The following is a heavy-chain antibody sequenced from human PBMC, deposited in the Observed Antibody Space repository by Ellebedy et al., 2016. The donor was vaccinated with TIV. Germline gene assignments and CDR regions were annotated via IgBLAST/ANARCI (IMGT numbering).Heavy chain of an antibody. CDR1: GFTFSSYA. CDR2: ISYDGSNK. V-gene: IGHV3-30-3*01. D-gene: IGHD3-10*01. CDR3: AKDDRYGSGTFDY. J-gene: IGHJ4*02. Sequence: GGSLRLXXAASGFTFSSYAMHWVRQAPGKGLEWVAVISYDGSNKYYADSVKGRFTISRDNSKNSLYLQMNSLRTEDTALYYCAKDDRYGSGTFDYWGQGTLVTVSS.